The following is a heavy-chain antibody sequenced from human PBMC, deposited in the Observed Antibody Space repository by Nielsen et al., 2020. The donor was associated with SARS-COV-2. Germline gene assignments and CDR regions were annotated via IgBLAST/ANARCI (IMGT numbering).Heavy chain of an antibody. Sequence: GSLRLSCTVSGGSVSSGSYYWSWIRQPPGKGLEWIGYIYYSGSTNYNPSLKSRVTISVDTSKNQFSLKLSSVTAADTAVYYCARSEWELLYRGTFDYWGQGTLVTVSS. CDR3: ARSEWELLYRGTFDY. J-gene: IGHJ4*02. D-gene: IGHD1-26*01. V-gene: IGHV4-61*01. CDR1: GGSVSSGSYY. CDR2: IYYSGST.